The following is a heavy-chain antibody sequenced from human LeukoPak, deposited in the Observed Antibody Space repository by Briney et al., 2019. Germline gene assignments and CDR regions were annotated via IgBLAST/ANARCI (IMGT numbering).Heavy chain of an antibody. CDR3: TSHLPGWEGEDC. V-gene: IGHV3-73*01. D-gene: IGHD1-26*01. J-gene: IGHJ4*01. CDR1: GSTFSGSA. Sequence: GGSLKLSCAASGSTFSGSAMHWVRQASGKGLEWVGRIRSKANSYATAYAASVKGRFTISRDDSKNTAYLQMNSLKTEDTAVYYCTSHLPGWEGEDCWGQGTLVTVSS. CDR2: IRSKANSYAT.